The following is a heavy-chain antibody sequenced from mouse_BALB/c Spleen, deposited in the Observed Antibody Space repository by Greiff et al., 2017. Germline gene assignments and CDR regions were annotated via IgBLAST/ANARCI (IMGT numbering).Heavy chain of an antibody. D-gene: IGHD2-1*01. CDR1: GFTFSDYG. V-gene: IGHV5-15*02. Sequence: EVKLMESGGGLVQPGGSRKLSCAASGFTFSDYGMAWVRQAPGKGPEWVAFISNLAYSIYYADTVTGRFTFARETAKNTLYLEMSSLRSEDTAMYYCARDRGNTGAMDYWGQGTSVTVSS. CDR2: ISNLAYSI. CDR3: ARDRGNTGAMDY. J-gene: IGHJ4*01.